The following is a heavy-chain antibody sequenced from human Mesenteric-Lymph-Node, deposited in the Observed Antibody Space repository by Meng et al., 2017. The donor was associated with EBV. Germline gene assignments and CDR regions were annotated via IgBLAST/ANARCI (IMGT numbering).Heavy chain of an antibody. J-gene: IGHJ4*02. D-gene: IGHD5-12*01. CDR1: GGSISSSSYY. V-gene: IGHV4-39*07. CDR2: IYYSGST. Sequence: QRQLQDAGPGLVKPSEPLSLTCTGSGGSISSSSYYWGWIRQPPGKGLEWIGSIYYSGSTYYNPSLKSRVTISVDTSKNQFSLKLSSVTAADTAVYYCAREERGYDGGGLDYWGQGTLVTVSS. CDR3: AREERGYDGGGLDY.